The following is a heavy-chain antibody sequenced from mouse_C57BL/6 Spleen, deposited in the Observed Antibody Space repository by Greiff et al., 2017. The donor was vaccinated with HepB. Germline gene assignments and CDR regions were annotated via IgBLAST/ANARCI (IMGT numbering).Heavy chain of an antibody. J-gene: IGHJ4*01. D-gene: IGHD3-2*02. CDR3: ARRRKTAQATSAMAY. CDR1: GYTFTSYW. V-gene: IGHV1-50*01. CDR2: IDPSDSYT. Sequence: QVQLQQPGAELVKPGASVKLSCKASGYTFTSYWMQWVKQRPGQGLEWIGEIDPSDSYTNYNQKFKGKATLTVDTSSSTAYMQLSSLTSEDSAVYYCARRRKTAQATSAMAYWGQGTSVTVSS.